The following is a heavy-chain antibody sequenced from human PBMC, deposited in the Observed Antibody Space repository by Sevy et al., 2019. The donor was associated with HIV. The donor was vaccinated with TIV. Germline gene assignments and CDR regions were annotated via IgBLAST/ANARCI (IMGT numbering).Heavy chain of an antibody. Sequence: GSLRLSCAVSGFSVRDNYMNWVRQAPGKGLEWVSVIYSGGSTYYADSVKGRFTISKDNSKNSLFLKMNSLRAEDTAVYYCTRDGLDGYRFFDYWGQGTPVTVSS. CDR3: TRDGLDGYRFFDY. CDR2: IYSGGST. V-gene: IGHV3-66*01. J-gene: IGHJ4*02. D-gene: IGHD5-12*01. CDR1: GFSVRDNY.